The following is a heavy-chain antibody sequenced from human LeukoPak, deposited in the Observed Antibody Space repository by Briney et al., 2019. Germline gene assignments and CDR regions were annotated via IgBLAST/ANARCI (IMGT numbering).Heavy chain of an antibody. D-gene: IGHD2-2*01. CDR3: AKDIRSYHDAFDI. Sequence: GRSLRLSCAASGFTFDDYAMHWVRHAPGKGLEWVSGISWNSGSIGYADSVKGRFTISRDNAKNSLYLQMNSLRAEDMALYYCAKDIRSYHDAFDIWGQGTMVTVSS. V-gene: IGHV3-9*03. J-gene: IGHJ3*02. CDR2: ISWNSGSI. CDR1: GFTFDDYA.